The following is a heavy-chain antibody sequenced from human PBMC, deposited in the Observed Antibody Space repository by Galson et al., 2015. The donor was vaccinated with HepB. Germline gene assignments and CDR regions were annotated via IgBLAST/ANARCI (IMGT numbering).Heavy chain of an antibody. J-gene: IGHJ4*02. CDR2: ISVYNGNA. Sequence: SVKVSCKASGYTFANHGISWVRQAPGQGLEWMGWISVYNGNAIYEEKFQGRVTLTTDSSTRTAYMDLMSLRSNDTAVYYCVRGLKNIDYWGQGTPVTVSS. CDR1: GYTFANHG. CDR3: VRGLKNIDY. V-gene: IGHV1-18*04.